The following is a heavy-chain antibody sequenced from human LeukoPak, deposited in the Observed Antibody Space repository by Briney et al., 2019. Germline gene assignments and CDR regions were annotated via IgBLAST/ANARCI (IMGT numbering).Heavy chain of an antibody. CDR1: GYTFSTSG. CDR2: ISSNSDNT. Sequence: ASVKVSCKATGYTFSTSGITWVRQAPGQGLEWMGWISSNSDNTNYAQKLQGRVTMTTDTSTSTAYMELRSLRSDDTAVYYCARGSAAVYYYFDYWGQGTLVTVSS. J-gene: IGHJ4*02. V-gene: IGHV1-18*01. D-gene: IGHD6-13*01. CDR3: ARGSAAVYYYFDY.